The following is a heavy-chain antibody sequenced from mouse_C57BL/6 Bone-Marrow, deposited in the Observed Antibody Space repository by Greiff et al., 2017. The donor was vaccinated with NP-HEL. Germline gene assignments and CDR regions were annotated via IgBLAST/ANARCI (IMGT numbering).Heavy chain of an antibody. J-gene: IGHJ2*01. V-gene: IGHV1-66*01. CDR1: GYSFTSYY. CDR2: IYPGSGNT. Sequence: VQLQQSGPELVKPGASVKISCKASGYSFTSYYIHWVKQRPGQGLEWIGWIYPGSGNTKYNEKCKGKATLTADQSTSTAYMQLRSLTSEDAAVYSCARSGDLITSVVDTFDYWGQGTTLTVSS. D-gene: IGHD1-1*01. CDR3: ARSGDLITSVVDTFDY.